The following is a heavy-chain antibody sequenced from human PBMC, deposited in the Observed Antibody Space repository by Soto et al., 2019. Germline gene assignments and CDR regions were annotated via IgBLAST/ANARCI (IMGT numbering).Heavy chain of an antibody. Sequence: GGSLRLSCAASGFTFSSFAMSWVRQAPGKGPEWVSAISGSGSRTYYSDSVKGRFTISRDNSKNTLYLQMKRLRAEDTAVYYCSKLPAPHYDFWSGPRFDYWGQETLVTVSS. D-gene: IGHD3-3*01. CDR2: ISGSGSRT. V-gene: IGHV3-23*01. CDR1: GFTFSSFA. J-gene: IGHJ4*02. CDR3: SKLPAPHYDFWSGPRFDY.